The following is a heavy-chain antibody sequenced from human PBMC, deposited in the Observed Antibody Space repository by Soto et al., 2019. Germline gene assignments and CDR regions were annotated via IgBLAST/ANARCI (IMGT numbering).Heavy chain of an antibody. J-gene: IGHJ4*02. Sequence: GASVKVSCKAPGGTFSKNTISWVRQAPGQGLEWMGGIMPVFGRPNYAQKFQGRVTITADEYTRTAYMELSRLKSDDTAVYYCARQFDYDTSGYYYAYWGQGTQVTVSS. CDR1: GGTFSKNT. D-gene: IGHD3-22*01. CDR3: ARQFDYDTSGYYYAY. V-gene: IGHV1-69*13. CDR2: IMPVFGRP.